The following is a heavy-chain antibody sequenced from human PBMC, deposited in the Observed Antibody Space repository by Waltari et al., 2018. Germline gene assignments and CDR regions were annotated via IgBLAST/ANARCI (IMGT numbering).Heavy chain of an antibody. D-gene: IGHD2-21*01. CDR3: ARDGDSILPDY. J-gene: IGHJ4*02. CDR2: IYTSGST. V-gene: IGHV4-4*07. Sequence: QVQLQESGPGLVKPSETLSLTCTVSGGSISSYYWSWIRQPAGKGLEWIGRIYTSGSTNYNPSRKSRVTMAVDTSKNPFSLEPSSVTAADTAVYYCARDGDSILPDYWGQGTLVTVSS. CDR1: GGSISSYY.